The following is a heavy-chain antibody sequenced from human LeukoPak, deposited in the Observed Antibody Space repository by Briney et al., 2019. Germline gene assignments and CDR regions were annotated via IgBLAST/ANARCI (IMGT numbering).Heavy chain of an antibody. CDR3: ARGGADYFSQLAY. J-gene: IGHJ4*02. V-gene: IGHV3-23*01. Sequence: GGSLRLSCAASGFSFSSHVMSWVRQAPGKGLEWVSIISASGAGTYYAGSVKGRFTISRDNSKNTLYLQMDSLRVEDTAVYSCARGGADYFSQLAYWGQGTLVTVSS. D-gene: IGHD2-21*01. CDR2: ISASGAGT. CDR1: GFSFSSHV.